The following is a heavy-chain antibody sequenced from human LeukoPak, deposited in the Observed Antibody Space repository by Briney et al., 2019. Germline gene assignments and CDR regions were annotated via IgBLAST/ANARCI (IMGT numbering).Heavy chain of an antibody. CDR3: AREHCSGGSCYFDY. Sequence: PGGSLRLSCAASGFTFSSYSMNWVRQAPGKGLEWVSVIYSGGSTYYADSVKGRFTISRDNSKNTLYLQMNSLRAEDTAVYYCAREHCSGGSCYFDYWGQGTLVTVSS. D-gene: IGHD2-15*01. CDR1: GFTFSSYS. CDR2: IYSGGST. J-gene: IGHJ4*02. V-gene: IGHV3-53*01.